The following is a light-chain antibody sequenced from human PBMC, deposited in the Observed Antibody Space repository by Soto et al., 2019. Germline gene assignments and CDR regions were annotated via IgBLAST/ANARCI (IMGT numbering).Light chain of an antibody. CDR2: GAS. J-gene: IGKJ2*01. V-gene: IGKV3-20*01. CDR1: QSVSSSY. Sequence: EIVLTQSPGTLSLSPGERATLSCMASQSVSSSYLAWYQQKPGQAPRLLIYGASSRATGIPDRFSGSGSGTDFTLTTSRLEPEDFAVYYCQQYGSSPMYTFGQGTKLEIK. CDR3: QQYGSSPMYT.